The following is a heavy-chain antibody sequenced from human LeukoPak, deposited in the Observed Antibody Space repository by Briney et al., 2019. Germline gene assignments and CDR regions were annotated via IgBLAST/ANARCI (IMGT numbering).Heavy chain of an antibody. CDR1: GFTFSSYS. D-gene: IGHD3-3*01. J-gene: IGHJ4*02. V-gene: IGHV3-48*01. CDR3: ASGGHYDFWSGSPKTYYFDY. Sequence: PGGSLRLSCAASGFTFSSYSMNWVRQAPGKGLEWVSYISSSSSTIYYADSVKGRFTISRDNAKNSLYLQMNSLRAEDTAVYYCASGGHYDFWSGSPKTYYFDYWGQGTLVTVSS. CDR2: ISSSSSTI.